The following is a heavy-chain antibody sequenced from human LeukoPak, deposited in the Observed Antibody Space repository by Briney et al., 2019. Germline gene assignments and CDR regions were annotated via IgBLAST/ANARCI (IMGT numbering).Heavy chain of an antibody. V-gene: IGHV3-21*01. CDR1: GFTFNSYN. CDR2: ISSGSSYI. CDR3: AKAGYSASWHDY. J-gene: IGHJ4*02. D-gene: IGHD6-13*01. Sequence: GGPLRLSCAASGFTFNSYNMNWVRQAPGKGLEWVSSISSGSSYIYYADSVRGRFNISRDNAKNSLYLQMHSLRSEDTAVYYCAKAGYSASWHDYWGQGTLVSVSS.